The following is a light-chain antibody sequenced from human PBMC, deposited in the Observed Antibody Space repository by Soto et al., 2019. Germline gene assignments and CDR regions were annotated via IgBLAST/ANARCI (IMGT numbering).Light chain of an antibody. CDR3: QQYGSSPQT. V-gene: IGKV3-20*01. Sequence: EIVLTQSPGTLSLSPGERATLSCRASQSVSSSYLAWYQQKPGQAPRLLIYGASSRATGIPDRFSGSGFGTDFTLTISSLEPEDAAVYYCQQYGSSPQTFGLGTKVDIK. CDR2: GAS. J-gene: IGKJ1*01. CDR1: QSVSSSY.